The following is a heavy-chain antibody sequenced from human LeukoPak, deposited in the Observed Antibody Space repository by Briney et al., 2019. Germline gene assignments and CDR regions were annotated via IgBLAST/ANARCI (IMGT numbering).Heavy chain of an antibody. CDR3: AKDQQAVSAAYYFDS. CDR1: GFTFSSYG. J-gene: IGHJ4*02. CDR2: IAADGKDI. Sequence: GGSLRLSCAASGFTFSSYGMHWVRQAPGKGLEWLTVIAADGKDIKYADSVKGRFTISRDNSKSALYLQMNSLRVEDTAVYYCAKDQQAVSAAYYFDSWGQGTLVTASS. D-gene: IGHD2-2*01. V-gene: IGHV3-30*18.